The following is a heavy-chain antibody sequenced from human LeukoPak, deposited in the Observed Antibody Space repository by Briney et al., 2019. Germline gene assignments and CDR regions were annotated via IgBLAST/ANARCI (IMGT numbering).Heavy chain of an antibody. Sequence: SETLSLTCTVSGGSISSYYWSWIRQPAGKGLEWIGRIYTSGSTNYNPSLKSRVTMSVGTSKNQFSLKLSSVTAADTAVCYCARDPLPQGYFDYWGQGTLVTVSS. CDR3: ARDPLPQGYFDY. CDR1: GGSISSYY. V-gene: IGHV4-4*07. J-gene: IGHJ4*02. CDR2: IYTSGST.